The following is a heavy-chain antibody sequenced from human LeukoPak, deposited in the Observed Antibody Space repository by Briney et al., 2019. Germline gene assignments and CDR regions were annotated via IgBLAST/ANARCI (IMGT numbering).Heavy chain of an antibody. D-gene: IGHD2/OR15-2a*01. CDR1: GGSIIGHW. Sequence: SETLSLTCTVSGGSIIGHWWSWIRQPPGKGLEWIGDIFYSGGSTNYNPSLKSRLTMSLDTSKNQFSLKLTSVTAADTAMYYCARRNTADASIDFWGQGTLVTASA. CDR2: IFYSGGST. J-gene: IGHJ4*02. CDR3: ARRNTADASIDF. V-gene: IGHV4-59*08.